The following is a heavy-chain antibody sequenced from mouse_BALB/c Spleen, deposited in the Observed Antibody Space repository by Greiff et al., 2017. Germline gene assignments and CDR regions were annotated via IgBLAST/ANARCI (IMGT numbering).Heavy chain of an antibody. CDR2: INPSNGRT. Sequence: QVQLQQSGAELVKPGASVKLSCKASGYTFTSYYMYWVKQRPGQGLEWIGEINPSNGRTNYNEKFKSKATLTVDKSSSTAYMQLSSLTSEDSAVYYCARDFDYWGQGTTLTVSS. J-gene: IGHJ2*01. CDR3: ARDFDY. CDR1: GYTFTSYY. V-gene: IGHV1S81*02.